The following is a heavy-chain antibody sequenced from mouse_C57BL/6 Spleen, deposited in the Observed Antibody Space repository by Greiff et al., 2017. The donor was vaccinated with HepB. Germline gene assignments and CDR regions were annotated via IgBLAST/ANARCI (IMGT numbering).Heavy chain of an antibody. J-gene: IGHJ2*01. CDR2: INPGSGGT. D-gene: IGHD2-4*01. V-gene: IGHV1-54*01. CDR3: AREAYYDYADY. Sequence: VQLQQSGAELVRPGTSVKVSCKASGYAFTNYLIEWVKQRPGQGLEWIGVINPGSGGTNYNEKFKGKATLTADKSSSTAYMQLSSLTSEDSAVYFGAREAYYDYADYWGQGTTLTVSS. CDR1: GYAFTNYL.